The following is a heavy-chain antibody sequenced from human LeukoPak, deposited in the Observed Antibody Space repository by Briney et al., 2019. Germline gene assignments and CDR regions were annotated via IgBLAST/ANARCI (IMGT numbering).Heavy chain of an antibody. D-gene: IGHD1-1*01. CDR1: GGSFSGYY. CDR2: INHSGST. Sequence: SETLSLTCAVYGGSFSGYYWSWIRQPPGKGLEWIGEINHSGSTNYNPSLKSRVAISVDTSKNQFSLKLSSVTAADTAVYYCARGSLKFELKKVFDYWGQGTLVTVSS. CDR3: ARGSLKFELKKVFDY. J-gene: IGHJ4*02. V-gene: IGHV4-34*01.